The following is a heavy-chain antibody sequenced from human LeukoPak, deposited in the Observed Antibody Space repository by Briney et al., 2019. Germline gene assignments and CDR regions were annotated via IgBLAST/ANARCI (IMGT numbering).Heavy chain of an antibody. J-gene: IGHJ4*02. V-gene: IGHV3-23*01. Sequence: QAGGSLRLSCAASGFTFSSYAMSWVRQAPGKGLEWVSAISGSGGSTYYADSVKGRFTISRDNSKNTLYLQMNSLRAEDTAVYYCAREEHAVGSSGYYYYFDYWGQGTLVTVSS. D-gene: IGHD3-22*01. CDR3: AREEHAVGSSGYYYYFDY. CDR2: ISGSGGST. CDR1: GFTFSSYA.